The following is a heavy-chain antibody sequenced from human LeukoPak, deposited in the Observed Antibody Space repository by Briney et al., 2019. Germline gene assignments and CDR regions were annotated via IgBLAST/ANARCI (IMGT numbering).Heavy chain of an antibody. CDR2: IWYDGSEK. CDR1: GFTYSSYG. V-gene: IGHV3-33*01. CDR3: LRLGSGLFMDF. Sequence: GGGLRLSCVASGFTYSSYGIHGVRPAPAKGLEWVAVIWYDGSEKYYAESVKGRFTISRDNSQNTLYLQKNSLRGQDTAVYFCLRLGSGLFMDFGGEGTLVSVSS. D-gene: IGHD6-19*01. J-gene: IGHJ4*02.